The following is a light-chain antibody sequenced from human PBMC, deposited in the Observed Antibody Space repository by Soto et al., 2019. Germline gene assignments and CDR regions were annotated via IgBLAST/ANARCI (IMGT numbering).Light chain of an antibody. V-gene: IGKV3-11*01. CDR3: QQRDTWAFT. Sequence: EIVLTHSPATLSLSPGERATLSYRSSQSVGSYLAWFQQRPGQAPRLVIHDASKRATGITARFSGSGSGTDLSLTISGLEPEDFAVYYCQQRDTWAFTFGPGTPGDI. CDR1: QSVGSY. CDR2: DAS. J-gene: IGKJ3*01.